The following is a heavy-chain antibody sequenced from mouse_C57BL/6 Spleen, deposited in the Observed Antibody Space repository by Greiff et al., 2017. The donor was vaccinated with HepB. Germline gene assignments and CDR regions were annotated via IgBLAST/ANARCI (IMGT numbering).Heavy chain of an antibody. V-gene: IGHV5-4*03. J-gene: IGHJ2*01. D-gene: IGHD4-1*01. CDR3: ARAWDFDY. CDR2: ISDGGSYT. Sequence: EVKLVESGGGLVKPGGSLKLSCAASGFTFSSYAMSWVRQTPEKRLEWVATISDGGSYTYYPDNVKGRFTISRDNAENNLYLQMSHLKSEDTAMYHCARAWDFDYWGKVTTLTVSS. CDR1: GFTFSSYA.